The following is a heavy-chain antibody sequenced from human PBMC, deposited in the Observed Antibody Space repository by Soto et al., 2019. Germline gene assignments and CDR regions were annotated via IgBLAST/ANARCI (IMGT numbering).Heavy chain of an antibody. CDR3: ARARFQVLYGKPYFDS. CDR1: GYSISSGYY. J-gene: IGHJ4*02. D-gene: IGHD2-2*02. Sequence: SETLSLTCAVSGYSISSGYYWGWLRQPPGKGLEWIGNIYHSGNTYYNPSLKSRLTISVDTSKNHFSLMVDSVTAADTAVYYCARARFQVLYGKPYFDSWGQGTLVTVSS. CDR2: IYHSGNT. V-gene: IGHV4-38-2*01.